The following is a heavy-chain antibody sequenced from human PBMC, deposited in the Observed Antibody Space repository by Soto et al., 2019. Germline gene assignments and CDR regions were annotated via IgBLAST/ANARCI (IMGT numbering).Heavy chain of an antibody. CDR1: GGSISGYF. CDR2: IYYSGSS. V-gene: IGHV4-59*08. Sequence: SETLYLTCTVSGGSISGYFWRWIRQPPGKGLERIGYIYYSGSSNYSPSLKSRVTMSVDTSKNQFSLKLSSVTAADTAVYYCARQGRYGDYYFDHWGQGTPVTVSS. D-gene: IGHD4-17*01. J-gene: IGHJ4*02. CDR3: ARQGRYGDYYFDH.